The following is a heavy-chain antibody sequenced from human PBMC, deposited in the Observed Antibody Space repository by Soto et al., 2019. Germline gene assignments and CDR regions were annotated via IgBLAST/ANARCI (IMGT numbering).Heavy chain of an antibody. CDR1: GFTFSTYG. D-gene: IGHD2-21*02. J-gene: IGHJ4*01. CDR2: IWYDGSNK. Sequence: GGSLRLSCAASGFTFSTYGMHWVRQAPGKGLEWVAVIWYDGSNKYYADSVKGRFTISRDNSKNTLYLQMNSLRAEDTTVYYCARDHCGGDCYSDPYFDYWGQGTLVTVSS. CDR3: ARDHCGGDCYSDPYFDY. V-gene: IGHV3-33*01.